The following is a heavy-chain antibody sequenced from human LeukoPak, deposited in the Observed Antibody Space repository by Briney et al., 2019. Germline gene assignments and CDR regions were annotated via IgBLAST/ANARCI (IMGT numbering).Heavy chain of an antibody. V-gene: IGHV5-51*01. D-gene: IGHD6-13*01. CDR2: IYPGDSDT. Sequence: GESLKISCKGSGYSFTSYWIGWVRQMPGKGLEWMGIIYPGDSDTRYSPSFQGQVTISADKSISTAYLQWSSLKASDTAMYYCARPRTPIAAAGSYWYFDLWGRGTLVTVSS. CDR3: ARPRTPIAAAGSYWYFDL. J-gene: IGHJ2*01. CDR1: GYSFTSYW.